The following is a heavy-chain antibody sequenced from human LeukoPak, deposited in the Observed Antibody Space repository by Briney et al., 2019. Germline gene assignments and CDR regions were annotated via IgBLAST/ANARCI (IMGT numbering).Heavy chain of an antibody. D-gene: IGHD6-19*01. Sequence: GGSLRLSCAASGFTFSSYSMNWVRQAPGKGLEWVSAISSSSSYIYYADSLKGRFTISRDNAKNSLYLQMNSLRAEDTAVYYRARDQESGWFKPFDYWGQGTLVTVSS. CDR3: ARDQESGWFKPFDY. CDR1: GFTFSSYS. CDR2: ISSSSSYI. V-gene: IGHV3-21*01. J-gene: IGHJ4*02.